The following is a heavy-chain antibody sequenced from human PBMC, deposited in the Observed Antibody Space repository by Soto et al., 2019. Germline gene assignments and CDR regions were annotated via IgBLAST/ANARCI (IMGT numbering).Heavy chain of an antibody. Sequence: GGSLRLSCAASGTSFSASAWNWVRQAPGKGLEWVSGLSFSGGSAYYADSVRGRFTISRATSKNTLYLEMNSLRVEDTAIYYCAKAPREDFNYFESWGQGTLVTVSS. CDR3: AKAPREDFNYFES. J-gene: IGHJ5*01. V-gene: IGHV3-23*01. CDR2: LSFSGGSA. CDR1: GTSFSASA. D-gene: IGHD2-15*01.